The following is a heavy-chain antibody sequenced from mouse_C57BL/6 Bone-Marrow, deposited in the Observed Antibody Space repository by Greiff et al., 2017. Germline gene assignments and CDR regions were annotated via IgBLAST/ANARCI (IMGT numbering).Heavy chain of an antibody. CDR2: IWSGGST. V-gene: IGHV2-2*01. D-gene: IGHD4-1*02. CDR3: ASQLPFAY. Sequence: VQLQESGPGLVQPSQSLSITCTVSGFSLTSYGVHWVRQSPGKGLEWLGVIWSGGSTDYNAAFISRLSISKDNSKSQVFFKMNSLQADDTAIYYCASQLPFAYWGQGTLVTVSA. J-gene: IGHJ3*01. CDR1: GFSLTSYG.